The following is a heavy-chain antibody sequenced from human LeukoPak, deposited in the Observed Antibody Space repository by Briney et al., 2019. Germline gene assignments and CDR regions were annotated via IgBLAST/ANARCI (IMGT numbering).Heavy chain of an antibody. CDR2: IYSSGSA. Sequence: PSETLSLTCTVSGASINNNFWTWIRQPRGKGLEWIGYIYSSGSANYNPSLKSRVIISGDTSKNQISLNLTSVTAADTAVYFCARHRDYYDTWGHGTLVTVSS. CDR3: ARHRDYYDT. D-gene: IGHD3-22*01. CDR1: GASINNNF. J-gene: IGHJ4*01. V-gene: IGHV4-59*08.